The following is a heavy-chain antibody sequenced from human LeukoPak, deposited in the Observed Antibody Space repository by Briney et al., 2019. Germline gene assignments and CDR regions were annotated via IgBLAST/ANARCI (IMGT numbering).Heavy chain of an antibody. CDR3: ASGSYAVAGTA. CDR2: INPSGGST. Sequence: GGSLRLSCAASGFTFSSYGMHWVRQAPGQGLEWMGIINPSGGSTSYAQKFQGRVTMTRDMSTSTVYMELSSLRSEDTAVYYCASGSYAVAGTAWGQGTLVTVSS. CDR1: GFTFSSYG. J-gene: IGHJ5*02. D-gene: IGHD6-19*01. V-gene: IGHV1-46*01.